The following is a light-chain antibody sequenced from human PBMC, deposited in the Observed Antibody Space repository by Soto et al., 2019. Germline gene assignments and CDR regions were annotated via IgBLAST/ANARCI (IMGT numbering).Light chain of an antibody. V-gene: IGLV2-8*01. CDR2: EVS. Sequence: QSVLTQPPSASGSPGQSVTISCTGTRSDVGGYTFVAWYQQHPGKPPKLMIYEVSERPPGVPDRFSGSKSGNTSSLTVAGLQAEDEADYYCSSYAGGNIVVFGGGTKLTVL. J-gene: IGLJ2*01. CDR3: SSYAGGNIVV. CDR1: RSDVGGYTF.